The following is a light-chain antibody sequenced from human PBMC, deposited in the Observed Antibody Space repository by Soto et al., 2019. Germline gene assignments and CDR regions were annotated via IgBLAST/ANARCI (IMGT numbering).Light chain of an antibody. V-gene: IGKV3D-15*01. Sequence: EIVMTQSPATLSVSPGERATLSCRASQSISSNLAWYQQNPGQAPRLLIYGATSRATGIPDRFSGSGSGTDFILTITSLQSEDVAVYYCQQYYHWPRTFGQGTKVDIK. J-gene: IGKJ1*01. CDR3: QQYYHWPRT. CDR2: GAT. CDR1: QSISSN.